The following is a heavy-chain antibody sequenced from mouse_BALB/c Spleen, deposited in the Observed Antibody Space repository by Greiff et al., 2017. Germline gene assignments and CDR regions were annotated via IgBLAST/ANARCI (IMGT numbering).Heavy chain of an antibody. J-gene: IGHJ3*01. D-gene: IGHD3-1*01. CDR3: ARGARATPFAY. CDR2: ILLGSGST. Sequence: VKLQESGAELMKPGASVKISCKATGYTFSSYWIEWVKQRPGHGLEWIGEILLGSGSTNYNEKFKGKATFTADTSSNTAYMQLSSLTSEDSAVYYCARGARATPFAYWGQGTLVTVSA. V-gene: IGHV1-9*01. CDR1: GYTFSSYW.